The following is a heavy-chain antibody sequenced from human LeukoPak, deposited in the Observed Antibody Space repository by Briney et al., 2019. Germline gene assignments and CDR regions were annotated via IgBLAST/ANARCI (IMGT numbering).Heavy chain of an antibody. CDR2: ISYDGSKK. CDR1: GFIFRNYG. D-gene: IGHD1-1*01. V-gene: IGHV3-30*18. J-gene: IGHJ5*02. Sequence: GGSLRLSCAASGFIFRNYGMHWVRQAPGKGLEWVAVISYDGSKKYYADSVKGRVTISRDNSKKMVYLQMNSLRVEDTASYYCAKAGRTAWFDPWGQGTLVTVSS. CDR3: AKAGRTAWFDP.